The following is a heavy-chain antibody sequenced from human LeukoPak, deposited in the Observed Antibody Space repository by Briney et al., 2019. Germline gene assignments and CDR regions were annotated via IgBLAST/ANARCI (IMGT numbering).Heavy chain of an antibody. V-gene: IGHV1-8*01. CDR1: GYTFTNYD. Sequence: ASVKVSCKASGYTFTNYDINWVRQATGQGLEWMGWMNPNSGNTGYAQKFQGRVTMSRNTSISTAYMELSSLRSEDTAVYYCAREGVEYSRVYYYGMDVWGQGTTVTVSS. CDR2: MNPNSGNT. D-gene: IGHD6-6*01. J-gene: IGHJ6*02. CDR3: AREGVEYSRVYYYGMDV.